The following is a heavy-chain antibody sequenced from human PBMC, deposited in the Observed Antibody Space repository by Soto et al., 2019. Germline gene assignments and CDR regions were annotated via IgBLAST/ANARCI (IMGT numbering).Heavy chain of an antibody. CDR3: ARGPYYYDSSGYYTY. CDR2: INAGNGNT. CDR1: GYTFTSYA. J-gene: IGHJ4*02. D-gene: IGHD3-22*01. V-gene: IGHV1-3*01. Sequence: ASVKVSCKASGYTFTSYAMHWVRQAPGQRLEWMGWINAGNGNTKYSQKFQGWVTMTRDTSISTAYMELSRLRSDDTAVYHCARGPYYYDSSGYYTYWGQGTLVTVSS.